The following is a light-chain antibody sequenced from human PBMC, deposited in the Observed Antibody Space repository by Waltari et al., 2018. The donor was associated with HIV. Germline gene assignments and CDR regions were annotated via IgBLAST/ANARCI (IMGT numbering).Light chain of an antibody. CDR2: DAS. V-gene: IGKV3D-15*01. CDR1: QSVSPS. Sequence: EIVMTQSPGPLSVSPGEGASLSCRASQSVSPSLAWYQQKPGQTPTLIVYDASTRATGVPDRFSGGGSGTDFTLTISSLQSEDFAVYYCQQYKNWPLTFGGGTKVETK. J-gene: IGKJ4*01. CDR3: QQYKNWPLT.